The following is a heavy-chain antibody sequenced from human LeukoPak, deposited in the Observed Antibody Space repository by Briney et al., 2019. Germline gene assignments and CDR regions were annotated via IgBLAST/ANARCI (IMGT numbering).Heavy chain of an antibody. D-gene: IGHD1-14*01. V-gene: IGHV3-23*01. CDR3: AKDPSGHNRPIDY. CDR1: GFIFSTYA. Sequence: GGSLRLSCAASGFIFSTYAMTWVRQAPGKGLEWVSTISDSGAHIFYADSVQGRFAISRDNSKNTLYLQMNSLRADDTAIYFCAKDPSGHNRPIDYWGQGTLVTVSS. J-gene: IGHJ4*02. CDR2: ISDSGAHI.